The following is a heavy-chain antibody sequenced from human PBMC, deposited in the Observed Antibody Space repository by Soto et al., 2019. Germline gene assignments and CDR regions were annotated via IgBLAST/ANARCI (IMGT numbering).Heavy chain of an antibody. V-gene: IGHV1-69*13. CDR1: GGTFSSYA. D-gene: IGHD3-10*01. J-gene: IGHJ6*02. CDR3: ARGGGLCFGELPTDYYYNGMYV. CDR2: IIPIFGTA. Sequence: ASVKVSCKASGGTFSSYAISWVRQAPGQGLEWMGGIIPIFGTANYAQKFQGRVTITADESASTAYMELSSLRSEDTAVYYCARGGGLCFGELPTDYYYNGMYVWGQGTPGTVS.